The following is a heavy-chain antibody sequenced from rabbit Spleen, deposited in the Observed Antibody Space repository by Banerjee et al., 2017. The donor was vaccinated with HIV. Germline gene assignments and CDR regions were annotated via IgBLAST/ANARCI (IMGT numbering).Heavy chain of an antibody. CDR3: AKSGYIGSSFCKVYFNL. V-gene: IGHV1S40*01. CDR2: IYGGSSGST. Sequence: QSLEESGGDLVKPGASLTLTCTASGFSFSAGYYMCWVRQAPGKGLEWIACIYGGSSGSTYYASWAKGRFTISKTSSTTVTLQMTSLTAADTATYFCAKSGYIGSSFCKVYFNLWGPGTLVTVS. D-gene: IGHD8-1*01. J-gene: IGHJ4*01. CDR1: GFSFSAGYY.